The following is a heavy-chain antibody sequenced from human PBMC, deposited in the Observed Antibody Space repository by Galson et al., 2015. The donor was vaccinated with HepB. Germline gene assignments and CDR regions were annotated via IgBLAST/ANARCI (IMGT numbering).Heavy chain of an antibody. V-gene: IGHV3-21*01. CDR3: ARDPPGAVTYYPYYYYYYMDV. Sequence: SLRLSCAASGFTFSSYSMNWVRQAPGKGLEWVSSISSSSSYIYYADSVKGRFTISRDNAKNSLYLQMNSLRAEDTAVYYCARDPPGAVTYYPYYYYYYMDVWGKGTTVTVSS. D-gene: IGHD1-26*01. CDR1: GFTFSSYS. CDR2: ISSSSSYI. J-gene: IGHJ6*03.